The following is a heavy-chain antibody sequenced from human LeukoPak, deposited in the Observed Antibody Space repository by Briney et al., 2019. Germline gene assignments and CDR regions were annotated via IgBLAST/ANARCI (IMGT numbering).Heavy chain of an antibody. V-gene: IGHV4-39*07. J-gene: IGHJ4*02. CDR2: IYFSGST. CDR1: GGSIRDNSYY. Sequence: SETLSLTCTVSGGSIRDNSYYWGWIRQPPGKGLEWIGDIYFSGSTYYNPSLKSRVSMSLDTSKNQFSLKLSSVTAADTAVYYCARRSVETVMARPFDFWGQGTLVIVSS. D-gene: IGHD5-18*01. CDR3: ARRSVETVMARPFDF.